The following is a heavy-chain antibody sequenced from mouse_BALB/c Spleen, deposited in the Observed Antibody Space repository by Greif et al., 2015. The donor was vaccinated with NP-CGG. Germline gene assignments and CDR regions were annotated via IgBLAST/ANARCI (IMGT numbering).Heavy chain of an antibody. CDR3: ASAGTGFAY. CDR2: ISYSGST. CDR1: GYSITSDYA. V-gene: IGHV3-2*02. Sequence: EVKLMESGPGLVKPSQSLSLTCTVTGYSITSDYAWNWIRQFPGNKLEWMGYISYSGSTSYNPSLKSRISITRDTSKNQFFLQLNSVTTEDTATYYCASAGTGFAYWGQGTLVTVSA. J-gene: IGHJ3*01. D-gene: IGHD4-1*01.